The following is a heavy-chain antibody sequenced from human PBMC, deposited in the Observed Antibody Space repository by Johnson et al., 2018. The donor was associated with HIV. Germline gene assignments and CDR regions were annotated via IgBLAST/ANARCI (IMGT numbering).Heavy chain of an antibody. CDR1: GFTFDDYA. CDR3: ARDREYAFDI. J-gene: IGHJ3*02. Sequence: EVQLLESGGGLVQPGRSLRLSCAASGFTFDDYAMHWVRQAPGKGLEWVSGISWNSGSIGYADSVKGRVTISRDNSKNTLYLQMNSLRAEDTAVYYCARDREYAFDIWGQGTMVTVSS. V-gene: IGHV3-9*01. CDR2: ISWNSGSI.